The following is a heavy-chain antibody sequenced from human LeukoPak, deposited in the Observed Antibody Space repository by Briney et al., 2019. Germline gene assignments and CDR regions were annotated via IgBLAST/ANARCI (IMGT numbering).Heavy chain of an antibody. J-gene: IGHJ3*02. V-gene: IGHV3-30-3*01. Sequence: PGRSLRLSCAASGFTFGSYPIHWVRQAPGKGLEWVAAVSYDGSNKYYVDSVKGRFTISRDNSKNTLYLQMNSLRAEDTAMYYCARIKYSSIPHHAFDIWGQGTMVTVSS. CDR1: GFTFGSYP. CDR2: VSYDGSNK. D-gene: IGHD5-18*01. CDR3: ARIKYSSIPHHAFDI.